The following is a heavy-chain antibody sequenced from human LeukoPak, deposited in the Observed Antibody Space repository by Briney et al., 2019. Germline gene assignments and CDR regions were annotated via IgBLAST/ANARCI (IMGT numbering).Heavy chain of an antibody. J-gene: IGHJ4*02. CDR3: ARISSYYYDSSGYLDY. D-gene: IGHD3-22*01. V-gene: IGHV3-21*01. CDR1: GFTFSSYS. CDR2: ISSSSSYI. Sequence: PAGSLRLSCAASGFTFSSYSMNWVRQAPGKGLEWVSSISSSSSYIYYADSVKGPFTISRDNAKNSLYLQMNSLRAEDTAVYYCARISSYYYDSSGYLDYWGQGTLVTVSS.